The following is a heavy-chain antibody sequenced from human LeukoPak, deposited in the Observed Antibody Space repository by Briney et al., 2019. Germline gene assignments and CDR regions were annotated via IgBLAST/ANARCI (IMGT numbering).Heavy chain of an antibody. CDR1: GYTFTSYG. J-gene: IGHJ3*02. V-gene: IGHV1-18*01. Sequence: ASVKVSCKASGYTFTSYGISWVRQAPGQGLEWMGWISAYNGNTNYAQKLQGRVTMTRDTSISTAYMELSRLRSDDTAVYYCARVPNAAFDIWGQGTMVTVSS. CDR3: ARVPNAAFDI. CDR2: ISAYNGNT.